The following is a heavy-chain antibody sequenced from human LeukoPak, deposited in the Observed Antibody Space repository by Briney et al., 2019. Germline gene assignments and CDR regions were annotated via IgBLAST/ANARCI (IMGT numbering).Heavy chain of an antibody. V-gene: IGHV3-30*02. CDR1: GFTFSNYG. J-gene: IGHJ4*02. CDR3: ARDGVASIDY. Sequence: GGSLRLSCAASGFTFSNYGMHWVRQAPGKGLEWVAFIRTDGSSQYYADSVKGRFTIPRDNSKNTLYLQMDSLRAEGSAVYYCARDGVASIDYWGQGTLVTVSS. D-gene: IGHD3-3*01. CDR2: IRTDGSSQ.